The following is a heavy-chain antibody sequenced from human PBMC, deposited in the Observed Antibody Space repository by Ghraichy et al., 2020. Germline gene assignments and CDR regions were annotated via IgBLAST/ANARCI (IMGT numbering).Heavy chain of an antibody. CDR2: FDPEDGET. CDR1: GYTLTELS. Sequence: SVKVSCKVSGYTLTELSMHWVRQAPGKGLEWMGGFDPEDGETIYAQKFQGRVTMTEDTSTDTAYMELSSLRSEDTAVYYCATSGDSSGPDWFDPWGQGTLVTVSS. V-gene: IGHV1-24*01. D-gene: IGHD3-22*01. CDR3: ATSGDSSGPDWFDP. J-gene: IGHJ5*02.